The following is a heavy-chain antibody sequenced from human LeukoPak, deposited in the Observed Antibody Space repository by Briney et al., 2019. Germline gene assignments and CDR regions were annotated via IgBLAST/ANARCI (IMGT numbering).Heavy chain of an antibody. CDR3: VGTAARNYYYGMDV. J-gene: IGHJ6*02. CDR2: IYTSGST. Sequence: SETLSLTCTVSGGSISRYYWSWIRQPAGKGLEWIGRIYTSGSTNYNPSLKSRVTMSVDTSKNQFALKLSSVTASDTAVYYCVGTAARNYYYGMDVWGQGTTVTVSS. CDR1: GGSISRYY. V-gene: IGHV4-4*07. D-gene: IGHD2-2*01.